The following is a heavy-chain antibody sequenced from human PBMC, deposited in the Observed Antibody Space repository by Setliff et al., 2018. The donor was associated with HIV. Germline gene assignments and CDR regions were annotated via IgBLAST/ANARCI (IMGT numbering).Heavy chain of an antibody. CDR3: ARVPSCADTWCYQRHFDF. J-gene: IGHJ4*02. D-gene: IGHD2-8*01. CDR1: GGSFSGYY. V-gene: IGHV4-34*01. Sequence: SETLSLTCAVYGGSFSGYYWSWIRQPPGKGLEWVGEINHSGSTNYIPSLKSRVTISVDTSKNQFSLKLNSVTAADTAVYYCARVPSCADTWCYQRHFDFWGQGTVVTVSS. CDR2: INHSGST.